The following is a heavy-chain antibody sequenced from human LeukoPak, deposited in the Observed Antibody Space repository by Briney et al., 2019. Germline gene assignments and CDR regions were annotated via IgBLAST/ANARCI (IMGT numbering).Heavy chain of an antibody. CDR3: ARLGNGDYGRSRNLYYYYMDV. V-gene: IGHV5-51*01. J-gene: IGHJ6*03. CDR1: GYSFTSYW. D-gene: IGHD4-17*01. Sequence: GESLKISCKGSGYSFTSYWIGWVRQMPGKGLEWMGIIYPGDSDTRYSPSFQGQVTISADKSMSTAYLQWSSLRASDTATYYCARLGNGDYGRSRNLYYYYMDVWGKGTTVTVSS. CDR2: IYPGDSDT.